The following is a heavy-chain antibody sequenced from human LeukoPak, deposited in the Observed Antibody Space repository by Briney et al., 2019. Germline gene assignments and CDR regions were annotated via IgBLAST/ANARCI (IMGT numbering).Heavy chain of an antibody. CDR2: INHSGST. V-gene: IGHV4-34*01. Sequence: PSETLSLTCAVYGGSFSGYYWSWIRQPPGKGLEWIGEINHSGSTNYNPSLKSRVTISVDTSKNQFSLKLSSVTAADTAVYYCVRGRRITIFGVVTGGSNWFDPWGQGTLVTVSS. CDR3: VRGRRITIFGVVTGGSNWFDP. J-gene: IGHJ5*02. D-gene: IGHD3-3*01. CDR1: GGSFSGYY.